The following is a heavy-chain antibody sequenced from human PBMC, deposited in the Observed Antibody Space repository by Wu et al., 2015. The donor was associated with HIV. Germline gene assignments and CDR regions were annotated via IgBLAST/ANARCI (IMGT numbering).Heavy chain of an antibody. D-gene: IGHD4-17*01. CDR1: GYTFTTYY. J-gene: IGHJ3*01. Sequence: QVQLVQSGAEVKKPGASVKVSCKTSGYTFTTYYMHWVRQAPGQGLEWMGKIIPSSGSTTYAQKFQGRVIMTRDTSTSTFYMELSSLRSDDTAVYYCTRAIDYGDPDAFDFWGQGTMVTVSS. CDR2: IIPSSGST. CDR3: TRAIDYGDPDAFDF. V-gene: IGHV1-46*03.